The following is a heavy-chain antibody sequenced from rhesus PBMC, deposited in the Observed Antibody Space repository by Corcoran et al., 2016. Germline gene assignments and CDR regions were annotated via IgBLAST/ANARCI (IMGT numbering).Heavy chain of an antibody. V-gene: IGHV4S7*01. D-gene: IGHD6-25*01. CDR2: IFCSIGST. Sequence: QVQLQESGPGLVKPSETLSLTCAVSGGSISGGYGWSWIRQPPGKGLEWIGLIFCSIGSTYYNPSLKSRVTSSRDTSKNQVYLKLSSVTAADTAVYYCARLGYSGSWKWLDGLDSWGQGVVVTVSS. CDR3: ARLGYSGSWKWLDGLDS. CDR1: GGSISGGYG. J-gene: IGHJ6*01.